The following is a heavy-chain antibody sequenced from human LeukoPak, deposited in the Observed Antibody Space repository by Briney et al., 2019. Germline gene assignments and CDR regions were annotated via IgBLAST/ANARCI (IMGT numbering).Heavy chain of an antibody. V-gene: IGHV3-66*01. Sequence: GGPLRLSCAASGFTVSSNYMSWVRQAPGKGLEWVSVIYSGGSTYYADSVKGRFTISRDNSKNTLYLQMNSLRAEDTAVYYCAREGNGYYDFWSGPYYYGMDVWGQGTTVTVSS. J-gene: IGHJ6*02. CDR2: IYSGGST. CDR3: AREGNGYYDFWSGPYYYGMDV. D-gene: IGHD3-3*01. CDR1: GFTVSSNY.